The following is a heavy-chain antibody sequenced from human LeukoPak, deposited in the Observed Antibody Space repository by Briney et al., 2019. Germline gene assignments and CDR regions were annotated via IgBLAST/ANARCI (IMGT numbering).Heavy chain of an antibody. J-gene: IGHJ4*02. D-gene: IGHD3-22*01. V-gene: IGHV1-69*05. Sequence: GASVKVSCKASGGTFSSYAISWVRQAPGQGLEWMGGIIPIFGTANYAQKFQGRVTITTDESTSTAYMELSSLRSEDTAVYYCARGADSSGYSGDYWGQGTLVTVSS. CDR2: IIPIFGTA. CDR3: ARGADSSGYSGDY. CDR1: GGTFSSYA.